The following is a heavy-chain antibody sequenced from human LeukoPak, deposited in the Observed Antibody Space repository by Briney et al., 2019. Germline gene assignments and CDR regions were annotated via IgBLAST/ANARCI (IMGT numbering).Heavy chain of an antibody. Sequence: GGSLGLSCAASGFTFSSYAMSWVRQAPGKGLEWVSAISGSGGSTYYADSVKGRFTISRDNSKNTLYLQMNSLRAEDTAVYYCAIKPQMTHVDYWGQGTLVTVSS. CDR1: GFTFSSYA. CDR3: AIKPQMTHVDY. V-gene: IGHV3-23*01. D-gene: IGHD2-21*02. CDR2: ISGSGGST. J-gene: IGHJ4*02.